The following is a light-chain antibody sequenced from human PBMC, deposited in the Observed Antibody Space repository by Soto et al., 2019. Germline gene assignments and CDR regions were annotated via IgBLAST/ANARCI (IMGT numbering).Light chain of an antibody. Sequence: DILMTQSPSTLSASVGDRVIITCRASHSISKWLAWYQQKPGKAPKRLIYGASSLESGVPSRFSGSGSGTEFTLTISSLQPDDFATYYCQQYNSYDMWTFGQGTKVDIK. CDR1: HSISKW. CDR3: QQYNSYDMWT. CDR2: GAS. J-gene: IGKJ1*01. V-gene: IGKV1-5*01.